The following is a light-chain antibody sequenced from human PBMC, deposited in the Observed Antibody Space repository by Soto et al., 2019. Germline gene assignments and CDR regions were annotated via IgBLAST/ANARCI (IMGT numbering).Light chain of an antibody. V-gene: IGLV2-23*02. J-gene: IGLJ7*01. CDR2: EVS. CDR3: CSYAGTSTHTV. CDR1: SSDVGGYNL. Sequence: QSALTQPASVSGSPGQSITISCTGTSSDVGGYNLVSWYQQHPGKAPKLMISEVSKRPSGISDRFSGSKSGSTASLTISGLQAEDEDDSYCCSYAGTSTHTVFGGGTQLTVL.